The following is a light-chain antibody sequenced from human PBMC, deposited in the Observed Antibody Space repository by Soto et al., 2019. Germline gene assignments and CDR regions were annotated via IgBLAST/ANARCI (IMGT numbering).Light chain of an antibody. V-gene: IGKV3-20*01. CDR2: GAS. CDR3: QQYG. CDR1: QSVSSSY. Sequence: EIVLTQSPGTLSLSPGERATLSCRASQSVSSSYLAWYQQKPGQAPRLLIYGASSRATGIPDRFSGSGSGTDFTLTISRLEPEDFAVYYCQQYGFRQGTKLEIK. J-gene: IGKJ2*01.